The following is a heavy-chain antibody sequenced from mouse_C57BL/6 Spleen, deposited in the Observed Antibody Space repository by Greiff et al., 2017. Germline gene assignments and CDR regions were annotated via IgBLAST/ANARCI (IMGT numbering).Heavy chain of an antibody. CDR1: GYTFTSYW. CDR2: IDPSDSET. V-gene: IGHV1-52*01. Sequence: QVQLQQPGAELVRPGSSVKLSCKASGYTFTSYWMHWVKQRPIQGLEWIGNIDPSDSETHYNQKFKDKATFTVDKSTSTAYMQLSSLTSEYSAVYYCARLDSPGRYFDYWGQGTTLTVSS. J-gene: IGHJ2*01. CDR3: ARLDSPGRYFDY.